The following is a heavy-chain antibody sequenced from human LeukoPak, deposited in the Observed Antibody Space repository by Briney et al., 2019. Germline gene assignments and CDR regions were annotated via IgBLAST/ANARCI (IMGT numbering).Heavy chain of an antibody. CDR2: ISAYNGNT. CDR1: GYTFTSYG. V-gene: IGHV1-18*01. D-gene: IGHD3-3*01. Sequence: GASVKVSCKASGYTFTSYGISWVRQAPGQGLEWMGWISAYNGNTNYAQKLQGRVTMTTDTSTSTAYMELRSLRSDDTAVYYCARDIPYFGVVPYYNYYMDVWGKGTTVTVSS. J-gene: IGHJ6*03. CDR3: ARDIPYFGVVPYYNYYMDV.